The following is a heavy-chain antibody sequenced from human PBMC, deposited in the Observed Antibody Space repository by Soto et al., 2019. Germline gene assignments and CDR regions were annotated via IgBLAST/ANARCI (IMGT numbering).Heavy chain of an antibody. D-gene: IGHD3-10*01. V-gene: IGHV3-15*07. CDR2: IKSKTDGGTI. Sequence: EVRLVESGGGLFKPGGSLRLTCVASDFAFSNYWMHWFRQAPGKGLEWVGRIKSKTDGGTIDYAAPVEGRFTISRDDSRDTLYLQMNSLKTEDTAVYYCSSPRHSGKSVDYWGQGTLVTVSS. CDR1: DFAFSNYW. CDR3: SSPRHSGKSVDY. J-gene: IGHJ4*02.